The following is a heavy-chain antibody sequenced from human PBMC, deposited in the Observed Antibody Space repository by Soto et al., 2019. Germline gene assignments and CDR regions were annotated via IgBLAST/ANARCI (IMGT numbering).Heavy chain of an antibody. V-gene: IGHV3-13*01. CDR3: ARGQEVGAHFFDS. D-gene: IGHD2-15*01. CDR1: GFTFSGFD. J-gene: IGHJ4*02. Sequence: GGSLRLSCEASGFTFSGFDMHWVRQPTGKGLEWVSTIGTAGDTYYAVSVKGRSTISRDNAKNSLSLQMNSLRAGDTAVYFCARGQEVGAHFFDSWGQGTQVTVSS. CDR2: IGTAGDT.